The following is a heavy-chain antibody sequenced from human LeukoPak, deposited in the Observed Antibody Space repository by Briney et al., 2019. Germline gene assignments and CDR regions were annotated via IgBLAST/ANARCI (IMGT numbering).Heavy chain of an antibody. J-gene: IGHJ4*02. CDR2: MYYSGST. Sequence: PSETLSLTGTVSGGSISSDYWNWIRQPPGKGLEWIGSMYYSGSTNYNPSLKSRVTISVDTSKNQFSLKLSSVTAADTAVYYCARGGYVWGTPFEYWGQGTLVTVSS. V-gene: IGHV4-59*01. CDR1: GGSISSDY. D-gene: IGHD3-16*01. CDR3: ARGGYVWGTPFEY.